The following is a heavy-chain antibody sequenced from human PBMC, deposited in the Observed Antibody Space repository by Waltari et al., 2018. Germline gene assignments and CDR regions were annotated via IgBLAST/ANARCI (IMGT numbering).Heavy chain of an antibody. V-gene: IGHV4-38-2*01. CDR3: ARLGSGWYRDWYFDL. Sequence: QVQLQESGPGLVKPSETLSLTCAVSGYSISSGYYWGWIRQPPGKGLEWIGSIYHSGSTDDTPSLKSRVTISVDTSKNQFSLKLSSVTAADTAVYYCARLGSGWYRDWYFDLWGRGTLVTVSS. CDR2: IYHSGST. CDR1: GYSISSGYY. D-gene: IGHD6-19*01. J-gene: IGHJ2*01.